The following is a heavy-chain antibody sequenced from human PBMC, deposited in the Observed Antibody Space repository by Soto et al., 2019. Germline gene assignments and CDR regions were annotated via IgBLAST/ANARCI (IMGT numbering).Heavy chain of an antibody. CDR2: IVVGSGNT. CDR3: AEDRISSSPFDY. V-gene: IGHV1-58*01. D-gene: IGHD6-6*01. CDR1: GFTFTSSA. J-gene: IGHJ4*02. Sequence: SVKVSCKASGFTFTSSAVQWVRQARGQRLEWIGWIVVGSGNTNYAPKFQERVTITRDMSTSTAYLELSRLRSADTAVYYCAEDRISSSPFDYWGQGTLVTVSS.